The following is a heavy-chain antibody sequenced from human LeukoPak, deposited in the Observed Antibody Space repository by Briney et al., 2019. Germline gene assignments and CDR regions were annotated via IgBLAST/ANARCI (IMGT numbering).Heavy chain of an antibody. CDR1: GDSISSYY. J-gene: IGHJ6*02. V-gene: IGHV4-4*07. CDR3: ARLMVRGVIDV. CDR2: IYSTGST. Sequence: SETLSLTYTVSGDSISSYYWSWIRQPAGKGLEWIGRIYSTGSTDYNPSLKSRVTMSVDASKKQFSLKLSSVTAADTAVYYCARLMVRGVIDVGGQGTTVTVSS. D-gene: IGHD3-10*01.